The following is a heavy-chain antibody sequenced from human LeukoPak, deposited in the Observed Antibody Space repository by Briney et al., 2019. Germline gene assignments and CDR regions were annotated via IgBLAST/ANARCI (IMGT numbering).Heavy chain of an antibody. Sequence: PGGSLRLSCAASGFTFSDYYMSWIRQAPGKGLEWVSYISSSTSYKNYVDSVKGRFTISRDNAKNSLYLQMNSLRAEDTAVYYCAREYYDILTGCRTDAFDIWGQGTMVTVSS. CDR3: AREYYDILTGCRTDAFDI. J-gene: IGHJ3*02. CDR2: ISSSTSYK. V-gene: IGHV3-11*05. CDR1: GFTFSDYY. D-gene: IGHD3-9*01.